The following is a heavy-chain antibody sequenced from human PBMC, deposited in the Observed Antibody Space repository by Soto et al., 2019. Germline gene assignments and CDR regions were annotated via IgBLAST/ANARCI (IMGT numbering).Heavy chain of an antibody. CDR3: ARPRSYSSGWSDYYGMDV. V-gene: IGHV3-21*05. CDR1: GFTFSNYN. D-gene: IGHD6-19*01. J-gene: IGHJ6*02. CDR2: IGSSSSYI. Sequence: PGGSLRLSCAASGFTFSNYNMNWVRQAPGKGLEWIAYIGSSSSYIYYADSVKGRFTISRDNAKNSLYLQMDSLRAEDTAVYYCARPRSYSSGWSDYYGMDVWGQGTTVTVSS.